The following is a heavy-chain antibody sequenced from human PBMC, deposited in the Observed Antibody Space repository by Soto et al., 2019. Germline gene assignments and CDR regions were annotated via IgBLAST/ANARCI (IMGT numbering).Heavy chain of an antibody. CDR2: INHSGST. CDR3: ARGRYCSSTSCRNWFDP. J-gene: IGHJ5*02. CDR1: GGSFSGYY. D-gene: IGHD2-2*01. Sequence: PSVTLCLTCAVYGGSFSGYYWSWIRQPPGKGLEWIGEINHSGSTNYNPSLKSRVTISVDTSKNQFSLKLSSVTAADTAVYYCARGRYCSSTSCRNWFDPWGQGTLVTVSS. V-gene: IGHV4-34*01.